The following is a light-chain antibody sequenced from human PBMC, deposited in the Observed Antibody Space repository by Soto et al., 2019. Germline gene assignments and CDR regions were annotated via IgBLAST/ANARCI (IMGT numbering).Light chain of an antibody. Sequence: EIVLTQSPGTLSLSPGERATLSCRASQSVTTSLAWYQQKPGQAPRLLIYDASNRATGIPARFSGSGSGTDFTLTISTLEPEDFAVYYCQQHDNWPPLTFGGGTKVDIK. J-gene: IGKJ4*01. V-gene: IGKV3-11*01. CDR1: QSVTTS. CDR2: DAS. CDR3: QQHDNWPPLT.